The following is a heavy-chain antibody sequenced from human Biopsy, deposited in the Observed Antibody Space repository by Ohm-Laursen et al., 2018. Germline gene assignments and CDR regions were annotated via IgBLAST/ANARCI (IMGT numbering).Heavy chain of an antibody. CDR3: ARDRMTDVFGGPTRTDVFDS. V-gene: IGHV1-2*02. J-gene: IGHJ4*02. Sequence: GASVKVSCKSSGYTFTDYYIHWVRQSPGQGLEWMGWINPNSGATNSAQKFRDRVTLTRDTSISAVYIDLRRLKSDDAAIYYCARDRMTDVFGGPTRTDVFDSWGQGTPVTDSS. D-gene: IGHD3-10*01. CDR2: INPNSGAT. CDR1: GYTFTDYY.